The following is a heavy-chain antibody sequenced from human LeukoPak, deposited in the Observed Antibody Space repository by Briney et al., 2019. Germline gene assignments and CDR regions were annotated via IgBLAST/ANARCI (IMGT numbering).Heavy chain of an antibody. D-gene: IGHD1-1*01. J-gene: IGHJ4*02. CDR3: ARDTTGLFDY. CDR1: GGTFSSYA. CDR2: IIPSFGTA. Sequence: SVKLSCKASGGTFSSYAISGVRQAPGQGLEWMGGIIPSFGTANYAQKFQGRVTITADESTSTAYMELSSLRSEDTAVYCCARDTTGLFDYWGQGTLVTVSS. V-gene: IGHV1-69*13.